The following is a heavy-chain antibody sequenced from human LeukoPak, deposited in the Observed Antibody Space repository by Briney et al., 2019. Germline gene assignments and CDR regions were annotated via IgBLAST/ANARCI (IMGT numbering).Heavy chain of an antibody. J-gene: IGHJ4*02. V-gene: IGHV3-23*01. Sequence: GGSLRLSCAASGFTFSSYAMSWVRQAPGKGLEWVSAISGSGGSTYYADSVKGRFTISRDNSKNTLYLQMNSLRAEDMAVYYCAKDPVVVVATDYWGQGTLVTVSS. D-gene: IGHD2-15*01. CDR3: AKDPVVVVATDY. CDR1: GFTFSSYA. CDR2: ISGSGGST.